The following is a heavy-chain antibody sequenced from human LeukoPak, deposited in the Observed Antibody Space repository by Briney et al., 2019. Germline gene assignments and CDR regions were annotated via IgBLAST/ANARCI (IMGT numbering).Heavy chain of an antibody. D-gene: IGHD1-26*01. J-gene: IGHJ4*02. CDR1: GFPFSNSG. CDR2: IWFDGSKK. CDR3: AKDYSSYSGSYFIH. V-gene: IGHV3-33*06. Sequence: GRSLKLSCVASGFPFSNSGMHWVRQAPGKGLEWVAVIWFDGSKKYYGDSVKGRFTISRDNSKNTVYLQMDSLRAEDTAVYYCAKDYSSYSGSYFIHWGQGTLVTVSS.